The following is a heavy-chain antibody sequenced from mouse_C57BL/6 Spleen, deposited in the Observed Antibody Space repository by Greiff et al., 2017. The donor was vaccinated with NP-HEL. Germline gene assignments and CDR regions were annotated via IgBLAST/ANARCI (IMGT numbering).Heavy chain of an antibody. V-gene: IGHV7-3*01. J-gene: IGHJ4*01. Sequence: EVQRVESGGGLVQPGGSLSLSCAASGFTFTDYYMSWVRQPPGKALEWLGFIRNKANGYTTEYSASVKGRFTISRDNSQSILYLQMNALRAEDSATYYCARSSLRPAMDYWGQGTSVTVSS. D-gene: IGHD1-2*01. CDR1: GFTFTDYY. CDR3: ARSSLRPAMDY. CDR2: IRNKANGYTT.